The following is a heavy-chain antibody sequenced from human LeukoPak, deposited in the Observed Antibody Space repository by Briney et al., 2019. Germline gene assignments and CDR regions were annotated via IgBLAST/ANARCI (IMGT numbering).Heavy chain of an antibody. D-gene: IGHD5-24*01. J-gene: IGHJ4*02. CDR2: ISSSGSTI. Sequence: AGGSLRLSCAASGFTFSSYALSWVRQAPGKGLEWVSYISSSGSTIYYADSVKGRFTISRDNAKNSLYLQMNSLRAEDTAVYYCARERVVRWLQLVPYWGQGTLATVSS. CDR1: GFTFSSYA. V-gene: IGHV3-48*04. CDR3: ARERVVRWLQLVPY.